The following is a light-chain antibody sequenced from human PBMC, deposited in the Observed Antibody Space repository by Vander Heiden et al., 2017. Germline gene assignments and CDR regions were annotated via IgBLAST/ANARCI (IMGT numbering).Light chain of an antibody. V-gene: IGKV1-39*01. CDR2: AAS. CDR1: QSISTF. CDR3: QQSYGTPLT. Sequence: DIQMTQSPSSLSASVGDRVTITCRASQSISTFLNWYQQKPGKAPKLLIYAASRLQSGVPSRISGSGSGTDFTLDINSLQPEDFATYYCQQSYGTPLTFGQGTKLEI. J-gene: IGKJ2*01.